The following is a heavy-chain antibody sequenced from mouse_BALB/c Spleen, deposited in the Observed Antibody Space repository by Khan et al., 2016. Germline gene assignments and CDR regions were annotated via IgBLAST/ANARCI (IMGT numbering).Heavy chain of an antibody. V-gene: IGHV1-7*01. CDR1: GYTFTSYW. CDR2: INPSTGYT. Sequence: QVQLQQSGAELAKPGASVKMSCKASGYTFTSYWMHWVKQRPGQGLEWIGYINPSTGYTEYNQKFKDKATLTADTSSSTAYMQLSSLTSEDSAVYYCASSSYYWGQGTTLTVSS. CDR3: ASSSYY. J-gene: IGHJ2*01. D-gene: IGHD1-1*01.